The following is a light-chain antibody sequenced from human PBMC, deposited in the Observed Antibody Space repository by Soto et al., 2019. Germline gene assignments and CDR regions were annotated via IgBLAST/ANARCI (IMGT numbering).Light chain of an antibody. Sequence: GDRVTITCLASQTISSWLAWYQQIPGKAPKLLIYDASNLESGVPSRFSGSGSGTEFTLTISSLQPEDFATYYCQQLNSFPLTFGQGTRLEI. CDR1: QTISSW. V-gene: IGKV1-5*01. J-gene: IGKJ5*01. CDR2: DAS. CDR3: QQLNSFPLT.